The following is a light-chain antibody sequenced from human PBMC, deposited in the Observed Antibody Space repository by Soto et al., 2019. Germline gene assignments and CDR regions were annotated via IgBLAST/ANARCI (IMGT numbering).Light chain of an antibody. J-gene: IGLJ2*01. CDR3: QTWGTGIVV. Sequence: QSVLTQSPSASASLGASVKLTCTLSSGHNNYAIAWHQQQPEKGPRYLMKLNSDGSHSKGDGIPDLFSGSSSGTERYLIISSLQSEDVADYYCQTWGTGIVVFGGGTKLPS. CDR2: LNSDGSH. CDR1: SGHNNYA. V-gene: IGLV4-69*01.